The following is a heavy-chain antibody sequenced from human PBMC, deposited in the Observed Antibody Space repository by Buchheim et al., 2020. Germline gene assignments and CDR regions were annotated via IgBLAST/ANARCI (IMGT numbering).Heavy chain of an antibody. CDR1: GYTLTSYY. D-gene: IGHD2-21*02. CDR3: ARGSDAFCGGDCYSDYFDF. V-gene: IGHV1-46*01. CDR2: FSPKTDTT. J-gene: IGHJ4*02. Sequence: QVQLVQSGAEVKKPGASVKVSCKASGYTLTSYYMHWVRQAPGQGLEWMGLFSPKTDTTTYAQKFQGRITVTRDTSTSTVYMELSSLRSEDTAVYYCARGSDAFCGGDCYSDYFDFWGQGSL.